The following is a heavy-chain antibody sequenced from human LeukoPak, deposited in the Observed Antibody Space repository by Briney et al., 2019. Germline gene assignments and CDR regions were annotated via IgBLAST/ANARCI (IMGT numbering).Heavy chain of an antibody. CDR1: GVSISNSNW. D-gene: IGHD3-10*01. CDR3: ARVEGSHSWFGIYDY. V-gene: IGHV4-4*02. CDR2: IYHSGST. Sequence: PSGTLSLTCAVSGVSISNSNWWSWVRQPPGKGLEWIGEIYHSGSTNYNPSLKSRVTISVDKSKNQFSLKLSSVTAADTAVYYCARVEGSHSWFGIYDYWGQGTLVTVSS. J-gene: IGHJ4*02.